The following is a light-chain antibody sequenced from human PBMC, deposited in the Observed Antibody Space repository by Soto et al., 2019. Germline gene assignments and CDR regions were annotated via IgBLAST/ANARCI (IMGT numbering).Light chain of an antibody. V-gene: IGLV2-14*03. J-gene: IGLJ1*01. CDR1: SSDVGGYNY. CDR3: SSFTSSSTLYV. Sequence: SVVTQPAYVSGSPGQSITISCNGTSSDVGGYNYVSWYQQHPGKAPKLMIYDVTNRPSGVSNRFSGSKSGNTASLTISGLQAEDEADYYCSSFTSSSTLYVFGTGTKVTVL. CDR2: DVT.